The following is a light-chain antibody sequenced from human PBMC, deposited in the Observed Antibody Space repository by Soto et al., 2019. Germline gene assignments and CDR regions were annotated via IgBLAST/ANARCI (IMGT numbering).Light chain of an antibody. V-gene: IGLV2-23*01. Sequence: QSVLTQPASVSGSPGQSITISCTGTSSDVGSYNLVSWYQQHPGKAPKLMIYEGSKRPSGVSNRFSGSKSGNAASLTISGLQAEDEAHYYSCSYAGSSTWVFGGGTKLTAL. CDR1: SSDVGSYNL. CDR3: CSYAGSSTWV. J-gene: IGLJ3*02. CDR2: EGS.